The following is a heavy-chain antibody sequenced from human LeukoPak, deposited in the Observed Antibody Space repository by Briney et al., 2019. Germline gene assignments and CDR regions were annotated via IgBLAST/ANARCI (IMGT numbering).Heavy chain of an antibody. J-gene: IGHJ6*03. D-gene: IGHD2-2*02. CDR1: GGSISSYY. CDR3: ARDLRYCSSTSCYMGYYYYMDV. CDR2: IYTSGST. V-gene: IGHV4-4*07. Sequence: SETLSLTCTVSGGSISSYYWSWIRQPAEKGLEWIGRIYTSGSTNYNPSLKSRVTMSVDTSKNQFSLKLSSVTAADTAVYYCARDLRYCSSTSCYMGYYYYMDVWGKGTTVTVSS.